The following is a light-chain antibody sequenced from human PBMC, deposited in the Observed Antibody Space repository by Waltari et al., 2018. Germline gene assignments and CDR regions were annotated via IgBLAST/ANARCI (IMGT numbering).Light chain of an antibody. CDR3: QQSIQWPYT. V-gene: IGKV3D-15*01. J-gene: IGKJ2*01. CDR2: GVS. Sequence: DIAMTQSPATLSLSPGERATLSCRASQSVTRNLAWYQHKPGQPPRLLIYGVSSRATGIPDRFTGSGSGMEFTLTISSLEPEDVGIYHCQQSIQWPYTFGQGTKVEIK. CDR1: QSVTRN.